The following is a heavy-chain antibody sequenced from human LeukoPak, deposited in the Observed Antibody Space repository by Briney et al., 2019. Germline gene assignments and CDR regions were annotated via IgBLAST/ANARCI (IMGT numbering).Heavy chain of an antibody. J-gene: IGHJ4*02. CDR2: ISSSTFFT. D-gene: IGHD6-19*01. V-gene: IGHV3-11*06. CDR3: ARSQAGPHDY. Sequence: GGSLRLSCTASGFTFSDYHMAWIRQAPGKGLEWISDISSSTFFTTYADSVKGRFTISRDNAKNSLYLQMNSLRAEDTAVYYCARSQAGPHDYWGQGTLVTVSS. CDR1: GFTFSDYH.